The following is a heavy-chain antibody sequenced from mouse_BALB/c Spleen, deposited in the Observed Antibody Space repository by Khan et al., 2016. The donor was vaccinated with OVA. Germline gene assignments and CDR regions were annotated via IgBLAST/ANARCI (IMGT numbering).Heavy chain of an antibody. V-gene: IGHV5-17*02. CDR2: ISSGSSTI. J-gene: IGHJ2*01. Sequence: EVQLQESGGGLVQPGVSRKLSCAASGFTFSRFGMHWVRQAPEKGLEWVAYISSGSSTIYYADTVKGRFTISRDNPKNTLFLPMTRLRSEDTAPYYWARDSNFDYWGQGTTLTVSS. CDR1: GFTFSRFG. CDR3: ARDSNFDY.